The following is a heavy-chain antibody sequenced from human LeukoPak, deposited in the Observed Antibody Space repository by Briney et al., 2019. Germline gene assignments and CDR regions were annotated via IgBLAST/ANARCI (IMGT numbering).Heavy chain of an antibody. Sequence: PGGSLRLSCAASGFTFSSYGMHWVRQAPGKGLEWVAFIRYDGSNKYYADSVKGRFTISRDNSKNTLYLQVNSLRAEDTAVYYCARDRSRAEDDWGQGTLVTVSS. CDR1: GFTFSSYG. CDR2: IRYDGSNK. CDR3: ARDRSRAEDD. J-gene: IGHJ4*02. V-gene: IGHV3-30*02. D-gene: IGHD1-14*01.